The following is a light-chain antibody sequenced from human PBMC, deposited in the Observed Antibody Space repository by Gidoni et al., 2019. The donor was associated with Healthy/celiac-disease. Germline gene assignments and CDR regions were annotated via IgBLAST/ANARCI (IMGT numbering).Light chain of an antibody. Sequence: QSVLTQSPSVSGAPGQRVTISCTGSSSNIGAGYDVHWYQQLPGTAPKLLIYGNSNRPSGDPDRFSGSKSGTSASLAITGLQAEDEADYYCQSYDSSLSGSVFGGGTKLTVL. J-gene: IGLJ2*01. V-gene: IGLV1-40*01. CDR2: GNS. CDR3: QSYDSSLSGSV. CDR1: SSNIGAGYD.